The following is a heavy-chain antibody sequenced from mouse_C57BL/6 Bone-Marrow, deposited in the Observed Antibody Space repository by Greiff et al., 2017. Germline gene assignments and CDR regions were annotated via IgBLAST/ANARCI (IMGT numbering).Heavy chain of an antibody. CDR2: ISDGGSYT. CDR1: GFTFSSYA. D-gene: IGHD2-3*01. Sequence: DVQLVESGGGLVKPGGSLKLSCAASGFTFSSYAMSWVRQTPEKRLEWVATISDGGSYTYYPDNVKGRFTISRDNAKNNLYLQMSHLKSEDTAMYYCARDGGWLLPSWFAYWGQGTLVTVSA. V-gene: IGHV5-4*01. J-gene: IGHJ3*01. CDR3: ARDGGWLLPSWFAY.